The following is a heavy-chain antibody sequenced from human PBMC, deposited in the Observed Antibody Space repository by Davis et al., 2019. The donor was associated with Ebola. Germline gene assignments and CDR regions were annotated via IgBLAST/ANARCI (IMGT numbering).Heavy chain of an antibody. CDR2: INHSGST. V-gene: IGHV4-34*01. CDR1: GWSFSAYD. J-gene: IGHJ6*02. D-gene: IGHD6-19*01. Sequence: SETLSLTFAVYGWSFSAYDWSWIPKPPGKGLEWIGEINHSGSTNYNPSLKNRVTISVDTSKNQFSLKLSSVTAADTALYYCARVRVAGMPLYYYYYGIDVWGHGTTVTVSS. CDR3: ARVRVAGMPLYYYYYGIDV.